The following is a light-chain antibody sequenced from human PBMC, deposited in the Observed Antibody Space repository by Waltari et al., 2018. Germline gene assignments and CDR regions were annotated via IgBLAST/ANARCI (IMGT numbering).Light chain of an antibody. CDR1: QPVNRF. CDR3: QQRRSWPLT. J-gene: IGKJ4*01. V-gene: IGKV3-11*02. Sequence: EIVLTQSPATLSLSPGESATLSCRASQPVNRFLAWYRQQPGQPPELLIYDVSNRATDSPARFSGGGSGRDFTLTINSLQPEDFAVYYCQQRRSWPLTFGGGTKVEIK. CDR2: DVS.